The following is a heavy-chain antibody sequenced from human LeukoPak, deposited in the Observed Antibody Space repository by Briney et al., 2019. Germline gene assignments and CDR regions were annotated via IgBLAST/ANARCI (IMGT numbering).Heavy chain of an antibody. V-gene: IGHV4-59*01. CDR3: ARAPWVAATWDGYYFDY. CDR1: GGSISIYY. D-gene: IGHD2-15*01. J-gene: IGHJ4*02. Sequence: SETLSLTCTVSGGSISIYYWSWIRQPPGEGLEWIGYIYYSGSTNYNPSLKSRVTISVDTSKNQFSLKLSSVTAADTAVYYCARAPWVAATWDGYYFDYWGQGTLVTVSS. CDR2: IYYSGST.